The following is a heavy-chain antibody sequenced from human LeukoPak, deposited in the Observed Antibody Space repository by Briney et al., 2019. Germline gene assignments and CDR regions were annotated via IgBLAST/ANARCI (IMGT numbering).Heavy chain of an antibody. CDR2: INHSGYT. Sequence: PSETLSLTCAVYGVPFSNYYWSWVRQSPKQGLEWIGEINHSGYTNYAPSLKSRVTMSIDASKNRFSLILTSVTAADAGVYYCTRAVAGHPDWGQGTLVTVSS. CDR3: TRAVAGHPD. J-gene: IGHJ4*02. CDR1: GVPFSNYY. D-gene: IGHD6-19*01. V-gene: IGHV4-34*01.